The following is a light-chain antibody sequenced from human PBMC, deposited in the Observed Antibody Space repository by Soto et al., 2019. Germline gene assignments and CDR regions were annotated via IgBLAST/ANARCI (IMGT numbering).Light chain of an antibody. CDR2: DVS. J-gene: IGLJ2*01. Sequence: QSALTQPASVSGSPGQSITISCTGTSSDVGGYNYVFWYQQHPGKAPKLIIYDVSNRPSGVSNRFSGSKSGNSASLTISGLQAEDEADYSCSSYTSSSTPVFGGGTKLTVL. CDR3: SSYTSSSTPV. CDR1: SSDVGGYNY. V-gene: IGLV2-14*03.